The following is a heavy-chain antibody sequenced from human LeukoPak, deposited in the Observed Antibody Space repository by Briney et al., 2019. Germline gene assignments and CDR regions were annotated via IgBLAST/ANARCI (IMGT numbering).Heavy chain of an antibody. CDR2: INPDETKK. D-gene: IGHD3-10*01. CDR3: AKSGSPMVRGVISY. J-gene: IGHJ4*02. Sequence: PGGSLRLSCAAPGFTFSDYWLSWVRLAPGRGLEWVANINPDETKKYYVDSVKGRFTISRDNAKNSLYLQMNSLRAEDTAVYYCAKSGSPMVRGVISYWGQGTLVTVSS. V-gene: IGHV3-7*03. CDR1: GFTFSDYW.